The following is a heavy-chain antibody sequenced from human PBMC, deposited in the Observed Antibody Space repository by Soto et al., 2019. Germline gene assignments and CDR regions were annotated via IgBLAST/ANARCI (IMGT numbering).Heavy chain of an antibody. J-gene: IGHJ4*02. V-gene: IGHV4-34*01. D-gene: IGHD3-10*01. CDR2: INHSGST. CDR1: GGSFSGYY. CDR3: ARALSIYYGSGSYYI. Sequence: SETLCLTCAVYGGSFSGYYWSGIRQPPGKGLEWIGEINHSGSTNYNPSLKSRVTISVDTSKNQFSLKLSSVTAADTAVYYCARALSIYYGSGSYYIWGQGTLVTVSS.